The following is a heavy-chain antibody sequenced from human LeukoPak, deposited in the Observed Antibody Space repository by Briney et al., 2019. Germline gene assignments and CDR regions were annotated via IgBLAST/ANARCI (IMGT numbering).Heavy chain of an antibody. Sequence: GGSLRLSCAASGFTFSSYAMSWVRQAPGKGLEWVSAISGSGGSTYYADSVKGRFTISRDNSKNTLYLQMNSLRAEDTAVYYCAGGSKKHIVVVTAIPPFDYWGQGTLVTVSS. V-gene: IGHV3-23*01. CDR1: GFTFSSYA. CDR3: AGGSKKHIVVVTAIPPFDY. D-gene: IGHD2-21*02. CDR2: ISGSGGST. J-gene: IGHJ4*02.